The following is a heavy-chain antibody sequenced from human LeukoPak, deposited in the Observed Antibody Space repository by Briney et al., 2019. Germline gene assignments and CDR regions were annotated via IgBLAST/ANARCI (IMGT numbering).Heavy chain of an antibody. CDR3: AKDRTSNWYYFDY. Sequence: GGSLRLSCAASGFTFSSYGMSWVRQAPGKGLERVSAISGSGDITYSADSVKGRFTISRDNSNNTLYLQMNSLRAEDTAVYYCAKDRTSNWYYFDYWGQGILVTVSS. V-gene: IGHV3-23*01. J-gene: IGHJ4*02. CDR1: GFTFSSYG. D-gene: IGHD6-13*01. CDR2: ISGSGDIT.